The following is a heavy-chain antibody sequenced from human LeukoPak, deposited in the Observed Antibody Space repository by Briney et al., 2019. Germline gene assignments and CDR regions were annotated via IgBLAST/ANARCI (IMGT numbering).Heavy chain of an antibody. Sequence: PGGSLRLSRAASGFTPSDYYMSWVRHAPGKGLEWVSYISSSGSTIYYTDSGKGRFTISRDNAKNSLYLQMNSLTAEDTAVYYCARGEADEYYFGNWGQGTLVTVSS. CDR3: ARGEADEYYFGN. CDR1: GFTPSDYY. J-gene: IGHJ4*02. V-gene: IGHV3-11*01. CDR2: ISSSGSTI. D-gene: IGHD6-25*01.